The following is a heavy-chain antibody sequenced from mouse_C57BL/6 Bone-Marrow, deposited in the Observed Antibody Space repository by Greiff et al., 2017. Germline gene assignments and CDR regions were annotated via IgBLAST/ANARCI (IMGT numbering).Heavy chain of an antibody. Sequence: VKLQESGAELARPGASVKLSCKASGYTFTSYGISWVKQRTGQGLEWIGEIYPRSGNTYYNEKFKGKATLTADKSSSTAYMELRSLTSEDSAVYFCARPIYYGNYVAYWGQGTLVTVSA. CDR2: IYPRSGNT. D-gene: IGHD2-1*01. J-gene: IGHJ3*01. V-gene: IGHV1-81*01. CDR3: ARPIYYGNYVAY. CDR1: GYTFTSYG.